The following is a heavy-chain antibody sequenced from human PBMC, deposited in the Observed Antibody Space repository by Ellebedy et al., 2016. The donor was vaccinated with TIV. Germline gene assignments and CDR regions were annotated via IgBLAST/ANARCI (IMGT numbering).Heavy chain of an antibody. CDR2: IFTSDVT. J-gene: IGHJ4*02. D-gene: IGHD1-1*01. Sequence: GESLKISCAASGFAVNGYYITWVRQAPGKGLDWVSVIFTSDVTSYTDSVRGRFTISRDNALNSLYLHMNSLRVEDTAVYFCARGDDNSGDYWGQGTLVIVSS. V-gene: IGHV3-69-1*01. CDR1: GFAVNGYY. CDR3: ARGDDNSGDY.